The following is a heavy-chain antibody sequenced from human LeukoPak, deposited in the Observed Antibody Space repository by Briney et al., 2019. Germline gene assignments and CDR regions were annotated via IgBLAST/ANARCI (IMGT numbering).Heavy chain of an antibody. J-gene: IGHJ6*02. CDR2: IHGGGST. V-gene: IGHV4-4*07. Sequence: SETLSLTCSVSGDSASSYYWSWIRQAAEKGLEWIGRIHGGGSTSYSPSLKSRVSMSVDTSKNQLSLNLSSVTAADTAVYNCAKDRLGVPAALHYYGLDVWGQGTTVTVSS. D-gene: IGHD2-2*01. CDR1: GDSASSYY. CDR3: AKDRLGVPAALHYYGLDV.